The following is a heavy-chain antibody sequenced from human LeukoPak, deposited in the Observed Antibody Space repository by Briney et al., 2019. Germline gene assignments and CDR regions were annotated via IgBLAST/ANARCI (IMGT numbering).Heavy chain of an antibody. V-gene: IGHV4-59*08. Sequence: SETLSLTCTVSGGSISSYYWSWIRQPPGKGLEWIGYINYSGSTNYNPSLKSRVTISVDTSKNQFSLKLSSVTAADTAVYYCARQVVSGSYPLDYWGQGTLVTVSS. CDR1: GGSISSYY. CDR2: INYSGST. J-gene: IGHJ4*02. D-gene: IGHD1-26*01. CDR3: ARQVVSGSYPLDY.